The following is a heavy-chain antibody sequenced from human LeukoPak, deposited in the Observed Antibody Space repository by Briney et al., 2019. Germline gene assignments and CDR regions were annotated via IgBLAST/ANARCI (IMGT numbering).Heavy chain of an antibody. CDR1: GFTFNNYA. Sequence: GGSLRLSCAASGFTFNNYAMSWVRQAPAKGLEWVSTISGSGGSTYYADSVKGRFTISRDNSKNTLYLQMNSLRGEDAAVYYCAKEGTGQISTWYDYWGQGTLVTVSS. J-gene: IGHJ4*02. CDR3: AKEGTGQISTWYDY. CDR2: ISGSGGST. V-gene: IGHV3-23*01. D-gene: IGHD6-13*01.